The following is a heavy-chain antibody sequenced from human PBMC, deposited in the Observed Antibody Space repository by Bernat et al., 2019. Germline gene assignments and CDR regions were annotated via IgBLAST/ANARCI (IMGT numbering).Heavy chain of an antibody. CDR3: AKSFDGYANAFDI. J-gene: IGHJ3*02. CDR1: GLTVSNAW. D-gene: IGHD5-12*01. V-gene: IGHV3-23*04. CDR2: ISGSGGST. Sequence: EVQLVEAGGGLVKPGESLRLSCVASGLTVSNAWMSWVRQAPGRGLEWVSAISGSGGSTYYADSVKGRFTISRDNSKNTLYLQMNSLRAEDTAVYYCAKSFDGYANAFDIWGQGTMVTVSS.